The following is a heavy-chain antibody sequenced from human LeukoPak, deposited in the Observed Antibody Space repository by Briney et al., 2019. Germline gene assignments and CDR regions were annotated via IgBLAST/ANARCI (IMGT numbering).Heavy chain of an antibody. CDR1: GFTFNDYG. Sequence: GGSLRLSCAASGFTFNDYGMSWVRQAPGKGLEWVSGINWNGGRTGYADSMKGRFIISRDNAKDSLYLQVNSLRAEDTALYYCARNFGGGDSSGPYYWGQGTLVTVSS. CDR3: ARNFGGGDSSGPYY. D-gene: IGHD3-22*01. CDR2: INWNGGRT. V-gene: IGHV3-20*04. J-gene: IGHJ4*02.